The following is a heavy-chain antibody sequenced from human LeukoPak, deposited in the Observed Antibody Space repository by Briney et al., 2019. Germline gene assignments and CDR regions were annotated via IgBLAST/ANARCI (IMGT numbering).Heavy chain of an antibody. CDR1: GMSFSSYE. CDR3: ASARLYSSSWYCYFDY. V-gene: IGHV3-48*03. CDR2: IISGGTTI. J-gene: IGHJ4*02. D-gene: IGHD6-13*01. Sequence: GGSLRLSCAASGMSFSSYEMNWVRQPPGKGREWVSYIISGGTTIYYADSVKGRFTISRDNAKNSLYLQMNNLRAEDTAVYYCASARLYSSSWYCYFDYWGRGTLVTVSS.